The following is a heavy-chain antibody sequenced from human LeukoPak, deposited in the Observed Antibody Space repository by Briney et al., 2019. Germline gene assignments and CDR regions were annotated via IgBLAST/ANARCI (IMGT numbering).Heavy chain of an antibody. CDR1: GGTFSSYA. D-gene: IGHD1-26*01. Sequence: SVKVSCKASGGTFSSYAISWVRQAPGQGLEWMGGIIPILGTANYAQKFQGRVTITTDESTSTAYMELSSLRSEDTAVYYCASPSLGATYYFDYWGQGTLVTVSS. J-gene: IGHJ4*02. CDR3: ASPSLGATYYFDY. CDR2: IIPILGTA. V-gene: IGHV1-69*05.